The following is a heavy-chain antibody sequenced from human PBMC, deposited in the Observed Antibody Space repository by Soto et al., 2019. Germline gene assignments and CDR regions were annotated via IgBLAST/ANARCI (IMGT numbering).Heavy chain of an antibody. D-gene: IGHD3-10*01. Sequence: EVQLLESGGGLVQRGGSLRLSCAASGFPFSSYVMSWVRQAPGKGLEWVSGINGDGSSTTYADSVKGRFTISRDNAKNTLYMHMNSLRAEDTAVYYCARDGFRGAVLDYWGQGTLVTVSS. CDR1: GFPFSSYV. CDR3: ARDGFRGAVLDY. J-gene: IGHJ4*02. V-gene: IGHV3-74*01. CDR2: INGDGSST.